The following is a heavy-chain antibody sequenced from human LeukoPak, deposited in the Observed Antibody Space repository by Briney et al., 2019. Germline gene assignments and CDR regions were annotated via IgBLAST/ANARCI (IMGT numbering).Heavy chain of an antibody. CDR3: ARRVSGSGFGESNWFDP. CDR1: GDSISTYY. D-gene: IGHD3-10*01. Sequence: SETLSLTCTVSGDSISTYYWNWIRQPPGKGLEWIGHIHYSGSTNYNPSLNSRVTISVDTSKSQFSLKSNSVTAADTAVYYCARRVSGSGFGESNWFDPWGQGTLVTVSS. J-gene: IGHJ5*02. CDR2: IHYSGST. V-gene: IGHV4-59*08.